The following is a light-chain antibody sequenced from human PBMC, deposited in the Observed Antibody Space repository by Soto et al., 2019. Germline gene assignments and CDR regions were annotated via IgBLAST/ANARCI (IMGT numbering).Light chain of an antibody. Sequence: DIQMTQSPSSLSASVGDRVTITCQASQDISYYLNWYQQKPGKAPKVLIYDASNLERGVPSRFSRSGSGTDYSLTINNLQPEDIATYYCQQYGNFRATFGPGTKLEIK. V-gene: IGKV1-33*01. CDR3: QQYGNFRAT. CDR2: DAS. CDR1: QDISYY. J-gene: IGKJ2*01.